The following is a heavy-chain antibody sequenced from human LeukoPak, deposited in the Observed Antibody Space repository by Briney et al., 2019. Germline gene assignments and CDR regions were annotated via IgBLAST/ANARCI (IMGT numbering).Heavy chain of an antibody. D-gene: IGHD4-17*01. J-gene: IGHJ4*02. CDR1: GFTFSNYN. Sequence: PGGSLKLSCAASGFTFSNYNMKWVRQAPGKGLEWVAVIWYDGSNKYYADSVKGRFTISRDNSKSTLYLQMNSLRAEDTAVYYCATNRDYGDYSSAIDYWGQGTLVTVSS. V-gene: IGHV3-33*08. CDR3: ATNRDYGDYSSAIDY. CDR2: IWYDGSNK.